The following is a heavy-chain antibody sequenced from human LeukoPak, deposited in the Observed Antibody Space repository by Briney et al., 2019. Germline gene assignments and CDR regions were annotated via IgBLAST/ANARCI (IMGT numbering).Heavy chain of an antibody. CDR2: INHSGST. D-gene: IGHD2-15*01. J-gene: IGHJ5*02. Sequence: SETLSLTCAVYGGSFSGYYWSWIRQPPGKGVEWIGEINHSGSTNYNPSLKSRVTISVDTSKNQFSLKLSSVTAADTAVYYCARGSRVVVVAATKLGLDNWFDPWGQGTLVTVSS. CDR1: GGSFSGYY. CDR3: ARGSRVVVVAATKLGLDNWFDP. V-gene: IGHV4-34*01.